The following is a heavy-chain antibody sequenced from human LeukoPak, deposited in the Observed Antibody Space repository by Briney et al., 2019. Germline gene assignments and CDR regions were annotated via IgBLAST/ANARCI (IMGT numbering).Heavy chain of an antibody. CDR2: ISSSDSSDSYR. CDR1: TFSFRDYS. CDR3: ARADHDHAFDI. V-gene: IGHV3-21*01. Sequence: GGSLRLSCVASTFSFRDYSMNWVHQAPGKGLEWVSSISSSDSSDSYRYFADSGRGLFTFSRDIAKNSLYLHMNSLRAEDTPLYYGARADHDHAFDIWGQGTMVTVSS. D-gene: IGHD1-1*01. J-gene: IGHJ3*02.